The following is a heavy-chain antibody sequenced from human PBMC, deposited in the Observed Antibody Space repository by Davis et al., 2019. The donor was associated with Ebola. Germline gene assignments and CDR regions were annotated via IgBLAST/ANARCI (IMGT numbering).Heavy chain of an antibody. V-gene: IGHV3-23*01. D-gene: IGHD6-19*01. J-gene: IGHJ3*01. CDR3: AKDTSNVWFDV. CDR2: LGLGADT. CDR1: GFVFSNYV. Sequence: GGSLRLSCAASGFVFSNYVMSWVRRAPGKGLEWVSTLGLGADTYYADSVKGRFTISRDNSKNTLHLQMNSLRVEDTAIYYCAKDTSNVWFDVWGQGTMVTVAS.